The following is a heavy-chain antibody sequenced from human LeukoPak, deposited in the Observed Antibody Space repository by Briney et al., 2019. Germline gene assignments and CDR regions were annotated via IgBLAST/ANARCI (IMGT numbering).Heavy chain of an antibody. Sequence: KPSETLSLTCTVSGGSISSNGYFWGWIRQPPGKGLEWIGTIYYSGNTYYNPSLKSRVTISVDTSKNQFSLKLSSVTAADTAVYYCARRRDGYNLGGAFDIWGQGTTVTVSS. V-gene: IGHV4-39*07. CDR1: GGSISSNGYF. CDR2: IYYSGNT. D-gene: IGHD5-24*01. J-gene: IGHJ3*02. CDR3: ARRRDGYNLGGAFDI.